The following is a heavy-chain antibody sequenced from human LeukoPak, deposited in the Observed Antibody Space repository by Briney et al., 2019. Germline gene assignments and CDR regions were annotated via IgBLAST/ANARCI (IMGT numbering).Heavy chain of an antibody. CDR3: ARDESGSRFDY. CDR1: GFTFSSYE. V-gene: IGHV3-48*03. CDR2: ISSSGSTI. D-gene: IGHD1-26*01. J-gene: IGHJ4*02. Sequence: GGSLRLSCAASGFTFSSYEMNWVRQAPGEGLEWVSYISSSGSTIYYADSVKGRFTISRDNAKNSLYLQMSSLRGEDTAVYYCARDESGSRFDYWGQGTLVTVSS.